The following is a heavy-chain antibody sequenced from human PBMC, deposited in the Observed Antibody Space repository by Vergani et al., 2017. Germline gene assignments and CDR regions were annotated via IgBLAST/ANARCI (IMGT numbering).Heavy chain of an antibody. CDR1: GFTFNQYG. V-gene: IGHV3-33*01. CDR2: TWYDGNNK. Sequence: QVQLVESGGGVVQPGRSLRLSCAASGFTFNQYGMHWVRQAPGKGLEWVAVTWYDGNNKQYADSVKGRFTISRDNSKSTMYLQMNSLRDEDTGVYYCARYLRLLYNRFHPRGQGTLVALSS. J-gene: IGHJ5*02. D-gene: IGHD1-14*01. CDR3: ARYLRLLYNRFHP.